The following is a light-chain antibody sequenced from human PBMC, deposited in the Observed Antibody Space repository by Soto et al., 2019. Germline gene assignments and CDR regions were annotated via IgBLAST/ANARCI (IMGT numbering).Light chain of an antibody. CDR2: DAS. CDR1: QSVSSY. V-gene: IGKV3-11*01. Sequence: EIVWTQCPATLSMNPGERATLTCRACQSVSSYLAWYQQKPGQAPRLLIYDASNRATGIPARFSGSGSGTYFTLTISSLEPEDFAVYYCQQRSNWPFTFGQGTRLEIK. J-gene: IGKJ5*01. CDR3: QQRSNWPFT.